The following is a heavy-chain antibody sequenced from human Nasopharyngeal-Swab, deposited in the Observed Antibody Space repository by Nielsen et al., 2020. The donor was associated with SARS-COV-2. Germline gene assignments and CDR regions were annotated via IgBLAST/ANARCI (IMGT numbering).Heavy chain of an antibody. CDR1: GFTYSTYA. V-gene: IGHV3-23*01. D-gene: IGHD4-17*01. J-gene: IGHJ4*02. CDR2: ISGSGGNT. CDR3: AKGVGYGDTGCFDE. Sequence: GGSLRLSCVASGFTYSTYAMSWVRQAPGKGLEWVSGISGSGGNTYYADSVMGRFTISRDNAMETLYLQMNSLRLDDTAVYYCAKGVGYGDTGCFDEWGQGTLVTASS.